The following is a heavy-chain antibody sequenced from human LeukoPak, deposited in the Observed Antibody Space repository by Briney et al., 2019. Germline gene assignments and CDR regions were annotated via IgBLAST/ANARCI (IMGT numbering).Heavy chain of an antibody. V-gene: IGHV1-2*02. CDR2: INPNSGGT. D-gene: IGHD4-23*01. CDR3: ARGYGGNPEYNWFDP. CDR1: GYTFTGYS. Sequence: GASVKVSCKASGYTFTGYSMHWVRQAPGQGLVWMGWINPNSGGTNYAQKFQGRVTMTEDTSTDTAYMELSSLRSEDTAVYYCARGYGGNPEYNWFDPWGQGTLVTVSS. J-gene: IGHJ5*02.